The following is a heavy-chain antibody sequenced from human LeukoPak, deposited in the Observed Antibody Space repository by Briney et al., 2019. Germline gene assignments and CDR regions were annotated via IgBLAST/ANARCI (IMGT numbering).Heavy chain of an antibody. V-gene: IGHV4-34*01. D-gene: IGHD6-13*01. CDR3: ARGRSRGYFDY. J-gene: IGHJ4*02. Sequence: SETLSLTCAVYGGSFSGYYWSWIRQPPGKGLEWIGEINHSGSTNYNPSLKSRVTISVDTSKSQFSLKLSSVTAADTAVYYCARGRSRGYFDYWGQGTLVTVSS. CDR1: GGSFSGYY. CDR2: INHSGST.